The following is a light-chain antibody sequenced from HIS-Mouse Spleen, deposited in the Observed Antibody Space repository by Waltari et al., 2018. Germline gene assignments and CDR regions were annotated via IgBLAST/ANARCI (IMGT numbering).Light chain of an antibody. Sequence: DIVMTQSPSTLSASVGDRVTITCRASQSISSWLAWYQQKPGKAPKLLIYKASSLESGVPSRFSGSGSGTEFTLTISSLQPDDFATYYCQQYNSYSWTFGQGTKVEIK. CDR1: QSISSW. V-gene: IGKV1-5*03. CDR3: QQYNSYSWT. J-gene: IGKJ1*01. CDR2: KAS.